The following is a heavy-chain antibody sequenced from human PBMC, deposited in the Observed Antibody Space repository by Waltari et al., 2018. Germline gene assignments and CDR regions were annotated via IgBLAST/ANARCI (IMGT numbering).Heavy chain of an antibody. CDR3: ASITMVQGAPYYYYGMDV. CDR2: INHSGST. CDR1: GGSFSGYY. Sequence: QVQLQQWGAGLLKPSETLSLTCAVYGGSFSGYYWSWIRQPPGKGLEWIGEINHSGSTHSNPSLKIRVTISVDTSKNQFSLKLSSVTAADTAVYYCASITMVQGAPYYYYGMDVWGQGTTVTVSS. D-gene: IGHD3-10*01. J-gene: IGHJ6*02. V-gene: IGHV4-34*01.